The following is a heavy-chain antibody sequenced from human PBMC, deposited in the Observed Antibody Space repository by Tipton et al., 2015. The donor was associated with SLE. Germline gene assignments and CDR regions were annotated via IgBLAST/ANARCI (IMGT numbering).Heavy chain of an antibody. CDR3: ARGESGMDV. V-gene: IGHV3-23*01. D-gene: IGHD3-10*01. Sequence: SLRLSCAASGFTFSTYAMTWVRQAPGKGLEWVSIISGSGGSTYYADSVKGRFTISRHNSKNTLYLQMNSLRAEDTAVYYCARGESGMDVWGKGTTVTVSS. CDR2: ISGSGGST. CDR1: GFTFSTYA. J-gene: IGHJ6*03.